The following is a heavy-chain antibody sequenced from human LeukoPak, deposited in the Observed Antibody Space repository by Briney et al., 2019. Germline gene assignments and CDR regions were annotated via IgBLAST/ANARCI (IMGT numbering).Heavy chain of an antibody. CDR1: GYTFTGYY. CDR3: ARTLVVINDAFDI. V-gene: IGHV1-2*02. CDR2: INPNSGDT. J-gene: IGHJ3*02. Sequence: ASVKVSCKTSGYTFTGYYIHWVRQAPGQGLEWMGWINPNSGDTDYAQKFQGRVSMTGDTSISTAYMELSRLRSDDTAVYYCARTLVVINDAFDIWGQGTMVTVSS. D-gene: IGHD3-22*01.